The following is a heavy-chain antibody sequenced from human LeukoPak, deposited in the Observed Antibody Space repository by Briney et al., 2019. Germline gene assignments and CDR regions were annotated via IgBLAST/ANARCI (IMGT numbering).Heavy chain of an antibody. V-gene: IGHV1-46*01. Sequence: ASVKVSCKASGYTFISFYIHWVRQAPGQGLEWMGIINPSGGSTNYAQKFQGRVTMTRDTSTSTVYMELSSLRSEDTAVYYCAREESGGYFDYWGQGTPVTVSS. J-gene: IGHJ4*02. CDR2: INPSGGST. D-gene: IGHD2-8*02. CDR3: AREESGGYFDY. CDR1: GYTFISFY.